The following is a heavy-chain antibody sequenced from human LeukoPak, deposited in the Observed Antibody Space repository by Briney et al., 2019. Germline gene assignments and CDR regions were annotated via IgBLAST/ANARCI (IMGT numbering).Heavy chain of an antibody. V-gene: IGHV3-74*01. CDR1: GFTFDRYW. J-gene: IGHJ4*02. D-gene: IGHD1-26*01. CDR3: ARGAVAGANFDY. Sequence: QPGGSLRLSCADSGFTFDRYWMHWVRQPPGKGLAWVSHITTDGSGTSYADSVKGRFTISRDNAKKTLYLQMNNLRAEDTAVYYCARGAVAGANFDYWGLGTLVTVSS. CDR2: ITTDGSGT.